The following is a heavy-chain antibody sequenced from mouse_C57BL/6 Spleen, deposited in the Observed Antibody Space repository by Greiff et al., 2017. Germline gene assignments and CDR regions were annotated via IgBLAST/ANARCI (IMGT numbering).Heavy chain of an antibody. CDR3: ARSNGAMDY. V-gene: IGHV1-52*01. J-gene: IGHJ4*01. CDR1: GYTFPSYW. D-gene: IGHD2-5*01. CDR2: IDPSDSET. Sequence: QVQLQQPGAELVRPGSSVKMSCKASGYTFPSYWMPWVKQRPIQGLEWIGNIDPSDSETPYTQQFKDKATVTVDKSSSIAYMQLISRTSEDSAVYDCARSNGAMDYWGQGTSVTVSS.